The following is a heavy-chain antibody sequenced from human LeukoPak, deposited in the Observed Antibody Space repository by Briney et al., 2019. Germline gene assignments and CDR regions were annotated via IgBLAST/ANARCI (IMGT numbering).Heavy chain of an antibody. CDR1: GGSISSYY. D-gene: IGHD3-22*01. J-gene: IGHJ4*02. CDR2: IYYSGST. V-gene: IGHV4-59*01. Sequence: PSETLSLTCTVSGGSISSYYWSWIRQPPGKGLEWIGYIYYSGSTNYNPSLKSRVTISVDTSKNQFSLKLSSVTAADTAVYYCARGGDYYDSSGYPHPFDYWGQGTLVTVSS. CDR3: ARGGDYYDSSGYPHPFDY.